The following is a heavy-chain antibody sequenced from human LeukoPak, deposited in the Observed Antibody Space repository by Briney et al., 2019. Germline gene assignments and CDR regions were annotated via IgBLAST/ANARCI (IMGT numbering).Heavy chain of an antibody. V-gene: IGHV3-23*01. CDR1: GFTFSSYA. CDR3: AKVARVVGDISVYFDQ. D-gene: IGHD1-26*01. Sequence: SGGSLRLSCAASGFTFSSYAMTWVRQAPGKGLEWVSLISGSGGSPNYADSVKGRFTISRDDSKNTLFLQMNSLRAEDTAVYYCAKVARVVGDISVYFDQWGQGTLVTVSS. J-gene: IGHJ4*02. CDR2: ISGSGGSP.